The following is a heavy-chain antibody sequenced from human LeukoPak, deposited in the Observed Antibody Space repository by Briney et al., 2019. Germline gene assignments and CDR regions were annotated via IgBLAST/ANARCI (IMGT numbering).Heavy chain of an antibody. CDR3: ARDLFLGDYIAGADTMGFDY. CDR2: INPNRGGT. CDR1: VYTFTGYY. D-gene: IGHD6-19*01. V-gene: IGHV1-2*02. Sequence: GASVKVSCKASVYTFTGYYMHWVRQAPGQGLEWMGWINPNRGGTNYAQKFQGRVTMTRDTSISRAYMELSRLRSDDTAVYYCARDLFLGDYIAGADTMGFDYWGQGTLVTVSS. J-gene: IGHJ4*02.